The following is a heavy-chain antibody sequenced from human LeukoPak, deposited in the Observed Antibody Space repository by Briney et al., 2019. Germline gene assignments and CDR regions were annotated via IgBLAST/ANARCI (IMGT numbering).Heavy chain of an antibody. D-gene: IGHD6-19*01. J-gene: IGHJ4*02. CDR3: ARDLGIAVAGFDY. Sequence: ASVKVSCKASGGTLSSYTISWVRQAPGQGLEWMGRIIPILGIANYAQKFQGRVTITADKSTSTAYMELSSLRSEDTAVYYCARDLGIAVAGFDYWGQGTLVTVSS. CDR1: GGTLSSYT. CDR2: IIPILGIA. V-gene: IGHV1-69*04.